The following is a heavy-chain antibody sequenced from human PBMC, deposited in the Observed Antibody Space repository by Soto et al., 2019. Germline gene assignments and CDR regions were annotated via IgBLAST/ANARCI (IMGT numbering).Heavy chain of an antibody. V-gene: IGHV4-30-4*01. J-gene: IGHJ4*02. CDR1: GGSISSEDYY. D-gene: IGHD4-4*01. CDR2: IYYSGIT. Sequence: PSETLSLTCTVSGGSISSEDYYWSWLRQPPGKGLEWIGYIYYSGITYYKPSLKSRISISVDTSQSQFSLRLSSVTAADTAVYYCARGGYSNYYLRKFYFDSWGQGALVTSPQ. CDR3: ARGGYSNYYLRKFYFDS.